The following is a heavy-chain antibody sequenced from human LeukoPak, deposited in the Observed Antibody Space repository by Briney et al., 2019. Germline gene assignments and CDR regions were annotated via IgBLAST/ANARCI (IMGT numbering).Heavy chain of an antibody. V-gene: IGHV4-4*07. CDR1: GGSISTYH. CDR2: IYISGRT. CDR3: AREASDTAMATYYFDY. Sequence: SETLSLTCTVSGGSISTYHWSWIRQPAGKGLEWIGRIYISGRTNYNPSLQSRVTMSVDTSRNQFSLKLRSVTAADTAVYYCAREASDTAMATYYFDYWGQGTLVTVSS. D-gene: IGHD5-18*01. J-gene: IGHJ4*02.